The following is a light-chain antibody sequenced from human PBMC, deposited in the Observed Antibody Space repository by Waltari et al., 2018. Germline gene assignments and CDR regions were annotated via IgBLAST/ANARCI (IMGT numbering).Light chain of an antibody. V-gene: IGLV2-14*03. CDR2: DVG. Sequence: QSALTQPASVSGSPGQSITISCTGTSSDVGGYNYVSWYQQHPGKAPKRMIYDVGNRPSGVSNRFSGSKSGNTASLTISGLQAEDEADYYCSSYTGNSTLVFGGGTKLTVL. CDR3: SSYTGNSTLV. CDR1: SSDVGGYNY. J-gene: IGLJ3*02.